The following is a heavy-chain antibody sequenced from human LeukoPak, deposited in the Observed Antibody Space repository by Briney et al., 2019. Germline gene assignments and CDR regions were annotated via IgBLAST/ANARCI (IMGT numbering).Heavy chain of an antibody. D-gene: IGHD3-10*01. V-gene: IGHV4-39*07. CDR2: IYYSGST. CDR3: ARRGAYGSGSYYRSKNWFDP. CDR1: GGSISSSSYY. Sequence: SETLSLTCTVSGGSISSSSYYWGWIRQPPGKGLEWIGRIYYSGSTYYNPSLKSRVTISVDTSKNQFSLKLSSVTAADTAVYYCARRGAYGSGSYYRSKNWFDPWGQGTLVTVSS. J-gene: IGHJ5*02.